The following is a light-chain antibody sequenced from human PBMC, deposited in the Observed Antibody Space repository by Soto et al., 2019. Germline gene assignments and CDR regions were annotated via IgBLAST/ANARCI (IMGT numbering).Light chain of an antibody. CDR1: QSVSSSY. V-gene: IGKV3-20*01. CDR3: QQYGSSMYT. CDR2: GAS. J-gene: IGKJ2*01. Sequence: IVLTQSPGTLSLSPGERATLSCRASQSVSSSYLAWYQQKPGQAPRVLIYGASNRATGIPDRFSGSASGTDFTLTISRLEPEDFAVYYCQQYGSSMYTFGQGTKLQIK.